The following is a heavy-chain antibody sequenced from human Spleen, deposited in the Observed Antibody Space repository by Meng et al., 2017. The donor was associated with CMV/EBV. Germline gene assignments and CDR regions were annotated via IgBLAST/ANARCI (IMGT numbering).Heavy chain of an antibody. CDR2: IYRSRTT. D-gene: IGHD3-3*01. V-gene: IGHV4-38-2*02. CDR1: GSSISSGSF. J-gene: IGHJ4*02. CDR3: ARGGYDFWSGYYQYFDA. Sequence: SETLSLTCTVSGSSISSGSFWGCIRQPPGKRLEWIGTIYRSRTTFYNPSPRGRLTMSVDTSKNQSSLNLSSVTAADTAVYYRARGGYDFWSGYYQYFDAWGQGTLVTVSS.